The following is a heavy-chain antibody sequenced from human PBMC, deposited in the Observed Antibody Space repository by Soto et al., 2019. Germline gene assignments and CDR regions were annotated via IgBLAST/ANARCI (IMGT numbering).Heavy chain of an antibody. CDR3: ARVMSYCSGGSCYPYYFDY. J-gene: IGHJ4*02. CDR1: GGSFSGYY. CDR2: INHSGST. Sequence: SETLSLTCAVYGGSFSGYYWSWIRQPPGKGLEWIGEINHSGSTNYNPSLKSRVTISVDTSKNQFSLKLSSVTAADTAVYYCARVMSYCSGGSCYPYYFDYWGQGTLVTVSS. D-gene: IGHD2-15*01. V-gene: IGHV4-34*01.